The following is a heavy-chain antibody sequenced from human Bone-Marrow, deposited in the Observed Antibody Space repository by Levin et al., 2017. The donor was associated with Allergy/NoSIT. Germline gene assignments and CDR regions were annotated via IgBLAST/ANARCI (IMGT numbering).Heavy chain of an antibody. CDR1: GYKFDDHW. J-gene: IGHJ4*02. V-gene: IGHV5-51*01. Sequence: GESLKISCKVSGYKFDDHWIGWVRQTPGKGLEWMGIIFPSDSDTKYNTSFQGHVTLSVDESINTAYLQWTSLKASDTAIYYCGRHDHGHTGHHYIDFWGQGTLVTVSS. CDR2: IFPSDSDT. D-gene: IGHD1-1*01. CDR3: GRHDHGHTGHHYIDF.